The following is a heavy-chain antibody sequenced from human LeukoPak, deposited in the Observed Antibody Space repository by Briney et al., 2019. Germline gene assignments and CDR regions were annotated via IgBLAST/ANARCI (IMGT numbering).Heavy chain of an antibody. D-gene: IGHD2-15*01. CDR1: GYSISSGYY. J-gene: IGHJ5*02. CDR3: ARDLYPSGGSWSPGWFDP. CDR2: IYHSGST. V-gene: IGHV4-38-2*02. Sequence: SGTLSLTRTVTGYSISSGYYWGWIRQPPGKGLEWIGSIYHSGSTYYNPSLKSRVTISVDTSKNQFSLKLSSVTAADTAVYYCARDLYPSGGSWSPGWFDPWGQGTLVTVSS.